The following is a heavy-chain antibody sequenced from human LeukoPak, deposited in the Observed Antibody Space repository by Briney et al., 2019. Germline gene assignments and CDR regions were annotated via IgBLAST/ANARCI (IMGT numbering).Heavy chain of an antibody. V-gene: IGHV3-7*01. CDR2: IKQDGSEK. Sequence: AGGSLRLSCAASGFTFSSHWMSWVRQAPGKGLEWVANIKQDGSEKYYLDSVKGRFTISRDNAKNSLYLQMNSLRAEDTAVYYCARAERGIIVPAATGAFDIWGQGTMVTVSS. CDR3: ARAERGIIVPAATGAFDI. D-gene: IGHD2-2*01. CDR1: GFTFSSHW. J-gene: IGHJ3*02.